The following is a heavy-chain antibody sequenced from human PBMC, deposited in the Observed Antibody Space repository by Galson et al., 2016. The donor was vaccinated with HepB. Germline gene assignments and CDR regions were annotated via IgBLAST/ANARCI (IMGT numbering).Heavy chain of an antibody. V-gene: IGHV4-34*01. CDR2: INHSGGT. Sequence: SETLSLTCAAYGGSFSGSYWSWIRQPPGKGLEWIREINHSGGTYYNPSLKSRVPISVDTSKNQFSLKLSSVTAADTAVYYCAFKYYDILTGYATDHYYYYGMDVWGQGNTVTVSS. D-gene: IGHD3-9*01. CDR3: AFKYYDILTGYATDHYYYYGMDV. CDR1: GGSFSGSY. J-gene: IGHJ6*02.